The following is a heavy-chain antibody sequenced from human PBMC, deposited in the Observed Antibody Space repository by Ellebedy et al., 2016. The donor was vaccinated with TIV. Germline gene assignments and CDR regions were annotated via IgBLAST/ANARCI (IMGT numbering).Heavy chain of an antibody. CDR3: ARGGVRGVAAFDI. CDR2: IYNVELT. D-gene: IGHD3-10*01. Sequence: MPSETLSLTCSLSGSSITTYYWSWIRQPPGKGLEWIGYIYNVELTNYSPSLKSRTSISIDTSKKQFSLNLTSVTVADTALYFCARGGVRGVAAFDIWGRGTMVIVSS. J-gene: IGHJ3*02. CDR1: GSSITTYY. V-gene: IGHV4-59*01.